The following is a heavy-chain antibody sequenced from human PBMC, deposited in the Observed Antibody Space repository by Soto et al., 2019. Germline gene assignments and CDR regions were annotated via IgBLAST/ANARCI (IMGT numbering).Heavy chain of an antibody. CDR3: ARVGGFGATTIDY. J-gene: IGHJ4*02. V-gene: IGHV4-30-4*01. CDR1: GGSISSGDYY. D-gene: IGHD3-10*01. CDR2: IYYSGST. Sequence: QVQLQESGPGLVKPSQTLSLTCTVSGGSISSGDYYWSWIRQPPGKGLEWIGYIYYSGSTYYNPSRKSRVTLSXDXSKTQFSLKLSSVTAADTAVYYCARVGGFGATTIDYWGQGTLVTVSS.